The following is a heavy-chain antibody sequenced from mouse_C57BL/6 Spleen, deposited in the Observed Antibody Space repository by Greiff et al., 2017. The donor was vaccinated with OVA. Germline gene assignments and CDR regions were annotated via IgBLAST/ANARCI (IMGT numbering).Heavy chain of an antibody. CDR2: INPYNGGT. Sequence: EVQLQQSGPVLVKPGASVKMSCKASGYTFTDYYMNWVKQSHGKSLEWIGVINPYNGGTSYNQKFKGKATLTVDTSSSTAYMQLSSLTSEDSAVYYCARDSGSVGDFYVWGTGATVSASS. CDR3: ARDSGSVGDFYV. D-gene: IGHD1-1*01. CDR1: GYTFTDYY. V-gene: IGHV1-19*01. J-gene: IGHJ1*03.